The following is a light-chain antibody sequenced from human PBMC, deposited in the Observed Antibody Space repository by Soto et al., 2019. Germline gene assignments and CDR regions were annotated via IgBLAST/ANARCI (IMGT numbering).Light chain of an antibody. V-gene: IGKV3-15*01. CDR1: QSISAR. J-gene: IGKJ5*01. CDR2: GGS. Sequence: EIVMTQSPATLSVSPGERATLSCRASQSISARLGWYQQRPGQAPRLIIYGGSNRATGVPARFSGSGSGTEFTLTLSSLQSEDFAVDYCQQYNTWRSITFGQGTRLEIK. CDR3: QQYNTWRSIT.